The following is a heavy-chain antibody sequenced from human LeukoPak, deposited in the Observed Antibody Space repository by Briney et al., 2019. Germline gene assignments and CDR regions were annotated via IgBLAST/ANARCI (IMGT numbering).Heavy chain of an antibody. V-gene: IGHV4-34*01. CDR2: INHSGST. J-gene: IGHJ6*03. CDR3: ARGPLRHRYYYYYYMDV. Sequence: PSETLSLTCAVYGGTFSGYYWSWIRQPPGKGLEWIGEINHSGSTNYNPSLKSRVTISVDTSKNQFSLKLISVTAADTAVYYCARGPLRHRYYYYYYMDVWGKGTTVTVSS. CDR1: GGTFSGYY.